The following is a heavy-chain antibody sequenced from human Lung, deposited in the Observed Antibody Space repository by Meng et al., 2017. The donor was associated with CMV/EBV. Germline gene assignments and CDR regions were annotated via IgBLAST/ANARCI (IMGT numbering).Heavy chain of an antibody. J-gene: IGHJ4*02. Sequence: ASVKVSXKASGYTFTSYGIIWVRQAPGQGLEWMGWISPYDGNTNYAQTLQDRVTMTTDTPTSTAYMELRSLRSDDTAVYFCARERGYCGTTSCSYYFDYWGQGTXVTVSS. CDR2: ISPYDGNT. CDR3: ARERGYCGTTSCSYYFDY. V-gene: IGHV1-18*01. CDR1: GYTFTSYG. D-gene: IGHD2-2*01.